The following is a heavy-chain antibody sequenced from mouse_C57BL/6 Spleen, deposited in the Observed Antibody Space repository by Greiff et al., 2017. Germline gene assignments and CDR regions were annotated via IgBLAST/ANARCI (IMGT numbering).Heavy chain of an antibody. Sequence: EVQLVESGGGLVKPGGSLKLSCAASGFTFSDYGMHWVRQAPEKGLEWVAYISSGSSTIYYADTVKGRFTISRDNAKNALFLQMTSLMSEDTAMYYCARPSYGYYAMDYWGQGTSVTVAS. CDR1: GFTFSDYG. V-gene: IGHV5-17*01. CDR2: ISSGSSTI. CDR3: ARPSYGYYAMDY. J-gene: IGHJ4*01. D-gene: IGHD1-2*01.